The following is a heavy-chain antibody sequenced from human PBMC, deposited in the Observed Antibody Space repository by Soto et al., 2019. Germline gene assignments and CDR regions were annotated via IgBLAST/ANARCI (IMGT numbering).Heavy chain of an antibody. J-gene: IGHJ6*03. CDR3: AREDHGYCSGGSCRTYYYYYYMDV. V-gene: IGHV1-69*04. CDR1: GGTFSSYT. Sequence: SVKVSCKASGGTFSSYTISWVRQAPGQGLEWMGRIIPILGIANYAQKFQGRVTITADKSTSTAYMELSSLRSEDTAVYYCAREDHGYCSGGSCRTYYYYYYMDVWGKGTTVTVSS. CDR2: IIPILGIA. D-gene: IGHD2-15*01.